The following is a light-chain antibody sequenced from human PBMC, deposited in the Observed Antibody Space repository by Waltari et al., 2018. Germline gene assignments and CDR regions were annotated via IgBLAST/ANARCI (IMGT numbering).Light chain of an antibody. CDR2: SNN. J-gene: IGLJ2*01. V-gene: IGLV1-44*01. Sequence: QSVLTQPPSASGTPGQRVTISCSGSSSNLGSNPVNWYQQLPGTAPKLLIYSNNHLPSGVPDRFSGSKSGTSASLAISGRQSEDEADYYCAAWDDSLNGVVFGGGTKLTVL. CDR1: SSNLGSNP. CDR3: AAWDDSLNGVV.